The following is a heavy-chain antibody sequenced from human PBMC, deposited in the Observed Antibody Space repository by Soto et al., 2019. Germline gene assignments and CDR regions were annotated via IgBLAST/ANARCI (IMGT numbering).Heavy chain of an antibody. CDR2: IWYDGSNK. J-gene: IGHJ6*03. V-gene: IGHV3-33*01. Sequence: GGSLRLSCAASGFTFSSYGMHWVRQAPGKGLEWVAVIWYDGSNKYYADSVKGRFTISRDNSKNTLYLQMNSLRAEVTAVYYCARDFNYYYMDVWGKGTTVTVSS. CDR1: GFTFSSYG. CDR3: ARDFNYYYMDV.